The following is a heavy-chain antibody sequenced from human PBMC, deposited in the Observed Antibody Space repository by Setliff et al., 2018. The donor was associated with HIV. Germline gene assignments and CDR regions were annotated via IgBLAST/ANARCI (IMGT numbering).Heavy chain of an antibody. D-gene: IGHD5-18*01. Sequence: SETLSLTCTVSDGSISRTSYYWGWIRQPPGRGLEWIGSVYYTGSTYYNPSLKSRVTISVDTSKNQFSLKLSSVTAADTAVYYCARRHTAFDPWGQGTLVTVSS. V-gene: IGHV4-39*01. CDR1: DGSISRTSYY. J-gene: IGHJ5*02. CDR2: VYYTGST. CDR3: ARRHTAFDP.